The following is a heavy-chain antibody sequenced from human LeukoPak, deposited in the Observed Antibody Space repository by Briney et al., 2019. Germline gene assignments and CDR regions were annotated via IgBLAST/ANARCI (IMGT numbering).Heavy chain of an antibody. CDR3: AKASAVTRSWFDP. CDR1: QFTFDDYA. Sequence: GGSLRLSCAGSQFTFDDYAMHWVRQAPGKGLEWVSGISWNSDNIAYADSVKGRFTISRDNAKSSLYLQMNSLRPEDTALYYCAKASAVTRSWFDPWGQGILVTVSS. V-gene: IGHV3-9*01. D-gene: IGHD6-19*01. CDR2: ISWNSDNI. J-gene: IGHJ5*02.